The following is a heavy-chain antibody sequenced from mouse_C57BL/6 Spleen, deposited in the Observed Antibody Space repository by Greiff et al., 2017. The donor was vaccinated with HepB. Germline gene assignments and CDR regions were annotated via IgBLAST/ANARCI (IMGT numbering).Heavy chain of an antibody. CDR3: ARAGTEVYFDY. V-gene: IGHV1-64*01. Sequence: VQLQQPGAELVKPGASVKLSCKASGYTFTSYWMHWVKQRPGQGLEWIGMIHPNSGSTNYNEKFKSKATLTVDKSSSTAYMQLSSLTSEDSAVYYCARAGTEVYFDYWGQGTTLTVSS. CDR2: IHPNSGST. CDR1: GYTFTSYW. D-gene: IGHD4-1*01. J-gene: IGHJ2*01.